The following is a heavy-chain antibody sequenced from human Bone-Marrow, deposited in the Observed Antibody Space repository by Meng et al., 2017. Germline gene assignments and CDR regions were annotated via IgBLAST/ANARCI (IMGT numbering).Heavy chain of an antibody. D-gene: IGHD3-10*01. CDR3: ARDHWGSGSPYYFDY. V-gene: IGHV1-3*01. Sequence: QVQIVRPGLEGKKPGASVKVSCKAAGDTFTSYARHWVRQAPGKRLEWMGWINAGNGNTKYSQKFQGRVTITRDTSASTAYMELSSLRSEDTAVYYCARDHWGSGSPYYFDYWGQGTLVTVSS. CDR2: INAGNGNT. J-gene: IGHJ4*02. CDR1: GDTFTSYA.